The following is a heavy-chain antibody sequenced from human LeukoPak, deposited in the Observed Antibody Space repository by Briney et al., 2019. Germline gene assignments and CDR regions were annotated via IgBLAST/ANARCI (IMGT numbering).Heavy chain of an antibody. CDR1: GGSISSYY. CDR3: ARTTEGYCRGRSCYSYYYYMDV. Sequence: SETLSLTCTVSGGSISSYYWSWIRQPAGKGLEWIGSIYYSGSTYYNPSLKSRVTISVDTSKNQFSLKLSSVTAADTAVYYCARTTEGYCRGRSCYSYYYYMDVWGKGTTVTVSS. J-gene: IGHJ6*03. CDR2: IYYSGST. V-gene: IGHV4-59*01. D-gene: IGHD2-15*01.